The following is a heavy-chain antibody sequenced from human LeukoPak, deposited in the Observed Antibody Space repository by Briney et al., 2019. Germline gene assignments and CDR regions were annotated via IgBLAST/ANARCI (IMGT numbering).Heavy chain of an antibody. D-gene: IGHD1-26*01. Sequence: GGSLRLSGAASGFIFSNDAMHWVRQAPGKGQEWVAFIWFDGSNKHYADSVKGRFTISRDNSEDTLYLQMNSLRAEDTAVYYCAKDGGPSSSGSQFFNYWGQGALVTVSS. J-gene: IGHJ4*02. CDR2: IWFDGSNK. CDR3: AKDGGPSSSGSQFFNY. V-gene: IGHV3-30*02. CDR1: GFIFSNDA.